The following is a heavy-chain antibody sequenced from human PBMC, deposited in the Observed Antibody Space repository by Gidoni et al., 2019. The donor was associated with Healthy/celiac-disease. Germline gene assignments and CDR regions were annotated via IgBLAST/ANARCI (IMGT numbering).Heavy chain of an antibody. CDR1: GFTFSSYA. V-gene: IGHV3-23*04. D-gene: IGHD3-3*01. CDR2: ISGSGGST. Sequence: EVQLVESGGGLVQPGGSLRLSCAASGFTFSSYAMSWVRQAPGKGLEWVSAISGSGGSTYYADSVKGRFTISRDNSKNTLYLQMNSLRAEDTAVYYCAKGGEYDFWSGGYYYYGMDVWGQGTTVTVSS. CDR3: AKGGEYDFWSGGYYYYGMDV. J-gene: IGHJ6*02.